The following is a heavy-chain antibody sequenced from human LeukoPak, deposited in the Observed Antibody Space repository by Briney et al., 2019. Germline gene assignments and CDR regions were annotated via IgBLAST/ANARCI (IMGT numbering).Heavy chain of an antibody. D-gene: IGHD2-15*01. V-gene: IGHV1-8*01. Sequence: VASVKVSCKASGYTFTSYDINWVRQATGQGLEWMGWMNPNSGNTGYAQKFQGRVTITADESTSTAYMELSSLRSEDTAVYYCASGADIEGSYYYYMDVWGKGTTVTVSS. CDR1: GYTFTSYD. CDR3: ASGADIEGSYYYYMDV. J-gene: IGHJ6*03. CDR2: MNPNSGNT.